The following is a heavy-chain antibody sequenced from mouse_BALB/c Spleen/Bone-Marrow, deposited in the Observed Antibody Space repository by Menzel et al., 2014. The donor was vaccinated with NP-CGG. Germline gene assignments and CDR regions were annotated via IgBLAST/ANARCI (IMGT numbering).Heavy chain of an antibody. J-gene: IGHJ3*01. V-gene: IGHV5-6-3*01. D-gene: IGHD2-4*01. CDR2: INSNGGST. CDR1: GFSFSGYG. CDR3: ARGYDYDSWFAY. Sequence: EVKLMESGGGLVQPGGSLKLSCAASGFSFSGYGMSWVCQTPDKRLELVATINSNGGSTYYSDSVKGRFTISRDNAKNTLYLQMSSLKSEDTAMYYCARGYDYDSWFAYWGQGTLVTVSA.